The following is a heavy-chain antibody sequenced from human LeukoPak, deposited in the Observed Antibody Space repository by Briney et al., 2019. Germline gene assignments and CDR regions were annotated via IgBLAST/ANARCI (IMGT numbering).Heavy chain of an antibody. D-gene: IGHD6-13*01. V-gene: IGHV1-8*03. Sequence: ASVKVSCKASGYTFTSYDINWVRQATGQGLEWMGWMNPNSGNTGYAQKFQGRATITRNTSISTAYMELSSLRSEDTAVYYCARGTLLSASSWSNDAFDIWGQGTMVTVSS. CDR3: ARGTLLSASSWSNDAFDI. CDR2: MNPNSGNT. J-gene: IGHJ3*02. CDR1: GYTFTSYD.